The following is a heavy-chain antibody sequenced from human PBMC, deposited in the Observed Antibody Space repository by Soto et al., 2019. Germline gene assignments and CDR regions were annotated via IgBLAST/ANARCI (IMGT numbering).Heavy chain of an antibody. V-gene: IGHV4-30-2*01. CDR2: IYQSGST. D-gene: IGHD3-10*01. CDR3: ASDYTLRSYRFDY. J-gene: IGHJ4*02. CDR1: GASISNADYS. Sequence: SETLSLTCAVSGASISNADYSWSWIRQPPGRGLEWIGYIYQSGSTSYNPSLKSRLTISLDRSKNEFSLKLTSVTAADTAVYYCASDYTLRSYRFDYWGRGTLVTVSS.